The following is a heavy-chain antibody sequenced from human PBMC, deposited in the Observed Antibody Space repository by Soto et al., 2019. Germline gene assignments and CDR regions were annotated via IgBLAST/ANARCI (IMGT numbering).Heavy chain of an antibody. Sequence: GGSLRLSCAASGFTFSKYWMSWVRQAPGKGLEWVANIKQDGSEKYYVDSVKGRFIVSRDDAKNSLFLQMKSLRAEDTSVYYCGRGSDDFWPYYRDVWGKGTRVTVSS. V-gene: IGHV3-7*01. CDR3: GRGSDDFWPYYRDV. CDR1: GFTFSKYW. CDR2: IKQDGSEK. J-gene: IGHJ6*03. D-gene: IGHD3-3*01.